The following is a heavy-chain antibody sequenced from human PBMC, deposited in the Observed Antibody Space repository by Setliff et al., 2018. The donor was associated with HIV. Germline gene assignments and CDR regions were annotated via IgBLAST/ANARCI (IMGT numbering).Heavy chain of an antibody. CDR3: ARLGGYSYGYAAFDV. J-gene: IGHJ3*01. V-gene: IGHV3-23*03. Sequence: GGSLRLSCAASGFTFSSYAMTWVRQAPGKGLEWVSVIYSDGGTTYSADSVKGRFTISRDNSKNTLYLQMNNLRAEDTALYYCARLGGYSYGYAAFDVWGQGTMVTVSS. CDR2: IYSDGGTT. D-gene: IGHD5-18*01. CDR1: GFTFSSYA.